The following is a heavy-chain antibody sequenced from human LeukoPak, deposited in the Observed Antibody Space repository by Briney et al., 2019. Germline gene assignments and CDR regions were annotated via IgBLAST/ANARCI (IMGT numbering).Heavy chain of an antibody. D-gene: IGHD2-2*01. J-gene: IGHJ5*02. CDR3: ATALRDYQLLELEWFDR. Sequence: GPSVKVSCKACRDTFTSYDINWVRQAIGQGLEWMGWINANSGNTGYAHKFQGRVTMTRNTYIRTAYMYLSSLSSEKTAVYYCATALRDYQLLELEWFDRWGQGTLVTVSS. CDR1: RDTFTSYD. V-gene: IGHV1-8*01. CDR2: INANSGNT.